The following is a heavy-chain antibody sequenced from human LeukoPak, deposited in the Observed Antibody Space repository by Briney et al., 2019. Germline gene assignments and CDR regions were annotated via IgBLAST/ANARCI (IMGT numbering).Heavy chain of an antibody. V-gene: IGHV4-59*01. CDR2: IYDSGST. CDR3: ARTIVPYYDSSGYYLFDY. CDR1: GGSISSYY. J-gene: IGHJ4*02. D-gene: IGHD3-22*01. Sequence: SETLSLTCTVSGGSISSYYWSWIRQPPGKGLEWIGYIYDSGSTNYNPSLKSRVTISVDTSKNQFSLKLSSVTAADTAVYYCARTIVPYYDSSGYYLFDYWGQGTLVTVSS.